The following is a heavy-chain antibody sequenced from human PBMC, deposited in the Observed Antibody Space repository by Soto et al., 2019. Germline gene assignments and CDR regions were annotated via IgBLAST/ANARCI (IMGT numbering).Heavy chain of an antibody. CDR2: ISGSGAST. CDR1: EFTLSTYA. Sequence: GGSLRLSCAASEFTLSTYAMSWVRQAPGKGLEWVSAISGSGASTYYVDSVKGRFIISRDTSKNTLYLQMNSLRAEDTALYYCAKSYSSNWYDYFEHWGQGTLVTVSS. CDR3: AKSYSSNWYDYFEH. J-gene: IGHJ4*02. V-gene: IGHV3-23*01. D-gene: IGHD6-13*01.